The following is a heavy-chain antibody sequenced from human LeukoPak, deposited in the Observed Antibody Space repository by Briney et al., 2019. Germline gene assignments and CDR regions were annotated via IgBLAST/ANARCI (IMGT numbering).Heavy chain of an antibody. J-gene: IGHJ3*02. CDR3: AKQQIYFDSSGYPHDSLDT. D-gene: IGHD3-22*01. Sequence: GGSLRLSCAASGFTISNSWMNWVRQAPGQGLEWLASIKRDGSEKHYVDSVQGRFTISRDNAKNSVYLEMINLRAEDTAVYYCAKQQIYFDSSGYPHDSLDTWGQGTMVTVSS. V-gene: IGHV3-7*01. CDR1: GFTISNSW. CDR2: IKRDGSEK.